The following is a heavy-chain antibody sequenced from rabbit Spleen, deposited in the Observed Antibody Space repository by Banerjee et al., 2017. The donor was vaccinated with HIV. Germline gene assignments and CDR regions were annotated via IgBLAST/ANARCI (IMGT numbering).Heavy chain of an antibody. Sequence: QLVESGGGLVQPGGSLKLSCKASGFDFGRYYMSWVRQAPGKGLEWIGDIDPIFGIAVYASWVNGRFTISSHIAQNTLYLQLNSLTAADTATYFCVREVAGRFGLWGPGTLVTVS. D-gene: IGHD4-1*01. V-gene: IGHV1S7*01. CDR2: IDPIFGIA. CDR3: VREVAGRFGL. J-gene: IGHJ4*01. CDR1: GFDFGRYY.